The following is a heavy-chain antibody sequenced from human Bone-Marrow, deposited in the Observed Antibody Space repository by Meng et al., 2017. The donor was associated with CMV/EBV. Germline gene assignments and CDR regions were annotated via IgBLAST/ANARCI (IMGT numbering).Heavy chain of an antibody. D-gene: IGHD2-2*01. CDR1: GFTFDDYA. V-gene: IGHV3-9*01. CDR3: ARTSRPKRYCSSTSCPHFDY. J-gene: IGHJ4*02. Sequence: SLRLSCAASGFTFDDYAMHWVRQAPGKGLEWVSGISWNSGSIGYADSVKGRFTISRDNAKNSLYLQMNSLRAEDTAVYYCARTSRPKRYCSSTSCPHFDYWGQGTLVTVSS. CDR2: ISWNSGSI.